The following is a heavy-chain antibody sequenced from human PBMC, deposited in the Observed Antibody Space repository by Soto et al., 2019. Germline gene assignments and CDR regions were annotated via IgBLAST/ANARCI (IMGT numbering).Heavy chain of an antibody. CDR1: GGSVSDKTYY. D-gene: IGHD4-17*01. Sequence: QVQLQESGPGLLKPSETLSLTCSVSGGSVSDKTYYWSWIRQPPGKRLEWIGYVYSSGTTNYNPSLKSRVPISVDLSKNRFSLRLSSVTTADTALYYCARTTAVPNTLRSRYFFDYWGQGTLVTVSS. CDR3: ARTTAVPNTLRSRYFFDY. CDR2: VYSSGTT. V-gene: IGHV4-61*01. J-gene: IGHJ4*02.